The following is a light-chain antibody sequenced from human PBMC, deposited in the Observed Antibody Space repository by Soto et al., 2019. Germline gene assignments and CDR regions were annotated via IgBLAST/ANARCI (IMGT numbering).Light chain of an antibody. Sequence: DIQMTQSPSSLSASIGDRVTITCQASQNITNNLSWYQQKPGKAPKLLIYKASSLESGVPSRFSGSGSGTEFTLTISSLQPDDFATYYCQQYNSYPWTFGQGTKVDIK. CDR2: KAS. CDR3: QQYNSYPWT. CDR1: QNITNN. V-gene: IGKV1-5*03. J-gene: IGKJ1*01.